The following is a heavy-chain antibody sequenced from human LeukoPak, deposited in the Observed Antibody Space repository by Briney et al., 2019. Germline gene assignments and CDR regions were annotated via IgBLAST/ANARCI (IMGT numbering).Heavy chain of an antibody. CDR3: AKDMPSAAAGTDYYGMDV. J-gene: IGHJ6*04. D-gene: IGHD6-13*01. V-gene: IGHV3-43D*04. CDR2: ISWDGGST. Sequence: PRGSLRLSCAASGFTFDDYAMHWVRQAPGKGLEWVSLISWDGGSTYYADSVKGRFTISRDNSKNSLYLQMNSLRAEDTALYYCAKDMPSAAAGTDYYGMDVWGKGTTVTVSS. CDR1: GFTFDDYA.